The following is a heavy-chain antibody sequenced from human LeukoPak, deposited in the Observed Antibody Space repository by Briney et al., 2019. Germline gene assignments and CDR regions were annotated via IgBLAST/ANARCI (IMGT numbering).Heavy chain of an antibody. V-gene: IGHV3-30*14. CDR1: GFTFSSYA. CDR3: AREVPDIVTVSWCLDL. Sequence: GGSLRLSCAASGFTFSSYAMHWVRQAPGKGLEWVAVISYDGSNKYCADSVKGRFTISRENAANSLYLQMNSLTVEDTAVYYCAREVPDIVTVSWCLDLWGRGTLVSVSS. D-gene: IGHD3-9*01. CDR2: ISYDGSNK. J-gene: IGHJ2*01.